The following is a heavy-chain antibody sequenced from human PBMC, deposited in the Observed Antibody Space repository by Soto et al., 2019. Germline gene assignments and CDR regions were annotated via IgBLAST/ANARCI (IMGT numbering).Heavy chain of an antibody. V-gene: IGHV6-1*01. J-gene: IGHJ3*02. D-gene: IGHD6-19*01. Sequence: SQTLSLTCAISGDSVSSNSAAWNWIRQSPSRGLEWLGRTYYRSKWYNDYAVSVKSRITINPDTSKNQFSLQLNSVTPEDTAVYYCARDLGYSSGWSYDACDIWGQGTMVTVSS. CDR2: TYYRSKWYN. CDR1: GDSVSSNSAA. CDR3: ARDLGYSSGWSYDACDI.